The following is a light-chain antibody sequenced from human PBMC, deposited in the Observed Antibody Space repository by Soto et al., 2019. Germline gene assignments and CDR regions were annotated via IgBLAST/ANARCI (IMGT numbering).Light chain of an antibody. Sequence: AIQVTQSPSSLSASVGDRVTITCRASQGIRNDLGWYQQKPGRAPKLLIYAATHLQNGVPSRFSGSGFGTDFTLTINSLPPEDFATYYCVQDYDYPWTFGQGTKVEIK. CDR3: VQDYDYPWT. V-gene: IGKV1-6*01. CDR1: QGIRND. J-gene: IGKJ1*01. CDR2: AAT.